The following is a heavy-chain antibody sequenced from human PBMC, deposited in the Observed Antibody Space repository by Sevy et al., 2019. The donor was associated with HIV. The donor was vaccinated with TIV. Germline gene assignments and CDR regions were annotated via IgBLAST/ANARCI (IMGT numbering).Heavy chain of an antibody. V-gene: IGHV3-11*01. CDR1: GFTFSDYY. CDR3: ARLYCSGGSCYGGGYFQH. D-gene: IGHD2-15*01. Sequence: GGSLRLSCAASGFTFSDYYMSWIRQAPGKGLEWVSYISGSGSIIYYADSVKGRFTISRDNAKNSLYLQMNSLRAEDTAVYYCARLYCSGGSCYGGGYFQHWGQGTLVTVSS. J-gene: IGHJ1*01. CDR2: ISGSGSII.